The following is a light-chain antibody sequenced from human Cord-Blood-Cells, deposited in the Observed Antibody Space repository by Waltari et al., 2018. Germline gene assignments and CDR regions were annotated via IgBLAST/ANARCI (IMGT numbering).Light chain of an antibody. CDR3: SSYTSSSTVV. J-gene: IGLJ2*01. CDR2: GVS. CDR1: SSDVGGSNY. V-gene: IGLV2-14*01. Sequence: QSALTQHAPVSGSHGQSITISCTGTSSDVGGSNYVSWYQQHPGKAPNLRIYGVSNRPSGVANRFSGSKSGNTASLTISGLQAEDEAEYYCSSYTSSSTVVFGGGTKLTV.